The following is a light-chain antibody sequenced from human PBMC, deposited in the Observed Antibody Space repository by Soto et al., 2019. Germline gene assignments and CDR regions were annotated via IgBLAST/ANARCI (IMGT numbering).Light chain of an antibody. V-gene: IGLV2-8*01. CDR1: SSDVGGYNS. Sequence: QSVLTQPASVSASPGQSITISCTGTSSDVGGYNSVSWYQQHPGKAPKVMIYDVTKRPSGVPDRFSGSKSGNTASLTVSALQAEDEADYYCSSYTDRKNLVFGTGTKLTVL. J-gene: IGLJ1*01. CDR3: SSYTDRKNLV. CDR2: DVT.